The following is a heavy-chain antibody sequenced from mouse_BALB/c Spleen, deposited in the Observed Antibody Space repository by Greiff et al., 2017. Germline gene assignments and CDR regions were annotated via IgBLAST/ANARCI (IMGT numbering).Heavy chain of an antibody. J-gene: IGHJ3*01. CDR3: ARGGSGYVAWFAY. Sequence: EVKVEESGPGLVKPSQSLSLTCSVTGYSITSGYYWNWIRQFPGNKLEWMGYISYDGSNNYNPSLKNRISITRDTSKNQFFLKLNSVTTEDTATYYCARGGSGYVAWFAYWGQGTLVTVSA. CDR1: GYSITSGYY. CDR2: ISYDGSN. V-gene: IGHV3-6*02. D-gene: IGHD3-1*01.